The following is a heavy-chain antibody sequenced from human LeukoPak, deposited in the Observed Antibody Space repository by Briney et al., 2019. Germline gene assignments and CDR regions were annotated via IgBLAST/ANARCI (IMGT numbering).Heavy chain of an antibody. J-gene: IGHJ3*02. CDR1: GGTFSSYA. Sequence: GASVKVSCKASGGTFSSYAISWVRQAPGQGLEWMGGIIPIFGTANYAQKFQGRVTITTDESTSTAYMELSSLRSEDTAVYYCARHPQLYVSHAFDIWGQGTMVTVSS. CDR3: ARHPQLYVSHAFDI. D-gene: IGHD3-16*01. CDR2: IIPIFGTA. V-gene: IGHV1-69*05.